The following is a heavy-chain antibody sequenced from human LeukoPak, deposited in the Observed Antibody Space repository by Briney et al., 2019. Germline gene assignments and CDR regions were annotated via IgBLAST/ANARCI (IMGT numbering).Heavy chain of an antibody. Sequence: SETLSLTCTVSGGSISSYYWSWIRQPPGKGLDWIGYIYYSGSTNYNPSLKSRVTISVDTSKNQFSLKLSSVTAADTAVYYCASAKLIWTSYYYGMDVWGQGTTVTVSS. CDR2: IYYSGST. V-gene: IGHV4-59*12. CDR3: ASAKLIWTSYYYGMDV. D-gene: IGHD3/OR15-3a*01. J-gene: IGHJ6*02. CDR1: GGSISSYY.